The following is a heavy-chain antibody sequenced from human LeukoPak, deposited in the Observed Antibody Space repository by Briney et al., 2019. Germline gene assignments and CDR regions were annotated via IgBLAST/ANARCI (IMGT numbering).Heavy chain of an antibody. J-gene: IGHJ6*03. CDR1: GYTFTGYY. CDR3: ARDARGLSARPHYYYYYYMDV. Sequence: GASVKVSCKASGYTFTGYYMHWVRQAPGQGLEWMGWINPNSGGTNYAQKFQGRVTMTRDTSISTAYMELSRLRSDDTAVYYCARDARGLSARPHYYYYYYMDVWGKGTTVTISS. V-gene: IGHV1-2*02. CDR2: INPNSGGT. D-gene: IGHD3-16*02.